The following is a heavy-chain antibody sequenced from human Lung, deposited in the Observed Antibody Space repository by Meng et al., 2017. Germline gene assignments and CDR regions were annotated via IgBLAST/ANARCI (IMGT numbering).Heavy chain of an antibody. CDR1: GFTFSNAW. CDR2: MKSNVDGGTV. J-gene: IGHJ4*01. CDR3: SGHVDY. V-gene: IGHV3-15*01. Sequence: VQLVESGGGFVKPGWYLRLSCAAYGFTFSNAWMTWVRQAPGKGLEWIGRMKSNVDGGTVDYAAAVKGRFFISRDDSENTFYLQMNSLKTEDTAVYYCSGHVDYWGHGTLVTVSS.